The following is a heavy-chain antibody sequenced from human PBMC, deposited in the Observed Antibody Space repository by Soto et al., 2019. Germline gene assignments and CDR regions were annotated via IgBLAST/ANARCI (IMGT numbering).Heavy chain of an antibody. CDR2: ISSSGASI. D-gene: IGHD6-13*01. J-gene: IGHJ5*02. Sequence: GGSLRLSCAASGFTFSDDYMSWIRQAPGKGLEWVSYISSSGASIYYADSVKGRFTSSSDNAENSLSLQMNSLRAEDTAVYYCVRGGWSSSGGIAASWGQGTLVTVSS. CDR3: VRGGWSSSGGIAAS. V-gene: IGHV3-11*01. CDR1: GFTFSDDY.